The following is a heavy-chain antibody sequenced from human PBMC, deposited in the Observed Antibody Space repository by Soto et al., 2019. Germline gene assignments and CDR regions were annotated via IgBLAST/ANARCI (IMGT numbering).Heavy chain of an antibody. V-gene: IGHV3-23*01. CDR3: AKVTVTTYWYFDL. D-gene: IGHD4-17*01. CDR2: ISGRGVST. J-gene: IGHJ2*01. Sequence: EVQLLESGGGLVQPGGSLRLSCAASGLTFSSYAMSWVRQAPGKGLEWVSTISGRGVSTYYADSVKGRFTISRDNSKNTLYLQMNSLRAEDTAVYYCAKVTVTTYWYFDLWGRGTLVTVSS. CDR1: GLTFSSYA.